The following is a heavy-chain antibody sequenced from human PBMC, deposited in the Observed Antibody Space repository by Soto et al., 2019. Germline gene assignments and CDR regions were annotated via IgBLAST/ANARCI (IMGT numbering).Heavy chain of an antibody. D-gene: IGHD6-19*01. CDR3: ARDGGSGTAVAGIQYSGMDV. CDR1: GFTVSGNS. J-gene: IGHJ6*02. CDR2: IYIDGST. V-gene: IGHV3-53*01. Sequence: EVQLVDSGGDLIQPGGSLRLSCGASGFTVSGNSLSWVRQAPGKGLEWVSYIYIDGSTYYADSVRGRFTLTRDNPKNTLYLQMNNLRGEDTAVYYCARDGGSGTAVAGIQYSGMDVWGQGTTVTVSS.